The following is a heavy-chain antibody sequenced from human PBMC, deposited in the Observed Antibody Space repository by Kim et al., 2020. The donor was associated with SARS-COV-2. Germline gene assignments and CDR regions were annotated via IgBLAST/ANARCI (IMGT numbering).Heavy chain of an antibody. CDR1: GGSISSYY. V-gene: IGHV4-59*08. Sequence: SETLSLTCTVSGGSISSYYWSWIRQPPGKGLEWIGYIYYSGSTNYNPSLNSRVTISVDTSKNQFSLKLSSVTAADTVVHFCARLFAKWNPNRPLDYYYY. CDR2: IYYSGST. J-gene: IGHJ6*03. D-gene: IGHD1-1*01. CDR3: ARLFAKWNPNRPLDYYYY.